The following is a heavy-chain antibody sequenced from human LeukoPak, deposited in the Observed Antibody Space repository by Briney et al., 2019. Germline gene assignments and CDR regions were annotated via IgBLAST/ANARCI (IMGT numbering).Heavy chain of an antibody. CDR3: AKDRSGGWYGSFDY. V-gene: IGHV3-30*02. CDR1: GFTFGSYG. D-gene: IGHD6-19*01. J-gene: IGHJ4*02. CDR2: IRYDGSNK. Sequence: GGSLRLSCAASGFTFGSYGMHWVRQAPGKGLEWVAFIRYDGSNKYYADSVKGRFTISRDNSKNTLYLQMNSLRAEDTAVYYCAKDRSGGWYGSFDYWGQGTLVTVSS.